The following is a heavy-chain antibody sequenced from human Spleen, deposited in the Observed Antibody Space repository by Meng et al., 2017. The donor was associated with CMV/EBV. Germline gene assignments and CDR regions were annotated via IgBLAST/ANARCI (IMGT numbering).Heavy chain of an antibody. J-gene: IGHJ4*02. V-gene: IGHV1-69*05. CDR2: FLPSFDRS. Sequence: SGGTCSGLAISWVRQAPGQGLEWLGGFLPSFDRSHYAQKFQTRIAITMDESTTTAYMDLFSLRPDDTAVYYCATSGLGYGGNMEFDQWGQGSLVTVSS. CDR3: ATSGLGYGGNMEFDQ. D-gene: IGHD4-23*01. CDR1: GGTCSGLA.